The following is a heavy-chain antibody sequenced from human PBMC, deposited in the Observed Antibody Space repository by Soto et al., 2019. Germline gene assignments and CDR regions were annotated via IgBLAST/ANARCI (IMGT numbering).Heavy chain of an antibody. Sequence: PSGTLSLTCTVSGDPISSGASFWSWIRQPPGKGLEWIANVYYSGSSYYNPSLKSRLTISVDTTKNQFSLQLKSMTAADTAVYYCAKLSCTSSTCYFPGWFDPWGQGTLVTVSS. V-gene: IGHV4-31*03. CDR3: AKLSCTSSTCYFPGWFDP. J-gene: IGHJ5*02. CDR2: VYYSGSS. D-gene: IGHD2-2*01. CDR1: GDPISSGASF.